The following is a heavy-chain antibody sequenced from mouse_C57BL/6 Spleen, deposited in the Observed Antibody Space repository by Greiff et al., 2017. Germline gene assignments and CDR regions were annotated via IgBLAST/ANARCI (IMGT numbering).Heavy chain of an antibody. CDR2: IYPGDGDT. CDR1: GYAFSSSW. V-gene: IGHV1-82*01. Sequence: QVQLQQSGPELVKPGASVKISCKASGYAFSSSWMNWVKQRPGKGLEWIGRIYPGDGDTNYNGKVKGKATLTADKSSSTAYMQLSSLTSEDSAVYFCARSGDYDGGYYFDYWGQGTTLTVSS. J-gene: IGHJ2*01. CDR3: ARSGDYDGGYYFDY. D-gene: IGHD2-4*01.